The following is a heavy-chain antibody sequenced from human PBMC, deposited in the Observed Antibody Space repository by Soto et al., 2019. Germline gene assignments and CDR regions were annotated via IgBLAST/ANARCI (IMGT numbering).Heavy chain of an antibody. J-gene: IGHJ6*02. CDR3: AKDSSSWYGYGMDV. Sequence: GGSLRLCCAASGFTFDDYAMHWVRQAPGKSLEWVSGISWNSGSIGYADSVKGRFTISRDNAKNSLYLQMNSLRAEDTVLYYCAKDSSSWYGYGMDVWGQGTTVTVS. CDR2: ISWNSGSI. V-gene: IGHV3-9*01. CDR1: GFTFDDYA. D-gene: IGHD6-13*01.